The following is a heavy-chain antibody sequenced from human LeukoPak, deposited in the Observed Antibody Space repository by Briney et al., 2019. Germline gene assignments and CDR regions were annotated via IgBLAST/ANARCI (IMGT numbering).Heavy chain of an antibody. D-gene: IGHD4-23*01. CDR2: IKSKNVGETT. CDR3: TTGPGNSGY. Sequence: GGSLRLSCVVSGLSFDNAWMSWVCQAPGKGLEWVGRIKSKNVGETTEYAAPVQGRFTISRDDSRNTVYLQMSSLKTEDTGVYYCTTGPGNSGYWGQGTLVTVSS. CDR1: GLSFDNAW. J-gene: IGHJ4*02. V-gene: IGHV3-15*01.